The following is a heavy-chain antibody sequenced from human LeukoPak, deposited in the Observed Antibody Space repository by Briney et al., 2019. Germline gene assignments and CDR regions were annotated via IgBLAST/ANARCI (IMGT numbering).Heavy chain of an antibody. CDR1: GFTFDDYA. CDR3: AKERAGKFDP. Sequence: PGGSLRLSCAASGFTFDDYAMHWVRQAPGKGLEWVSGISWNSGSIGYAGSVKGRFTISRDNAKNSLYLQMNSLRAEDTALYYCAKERAGKFDPWGQGTLVTVSS. CDR2: ISWNSGSI. V-gene: IGHV3-9*01. D-gene: IGHD1-14*01. J-gene: IGHJ5*02.